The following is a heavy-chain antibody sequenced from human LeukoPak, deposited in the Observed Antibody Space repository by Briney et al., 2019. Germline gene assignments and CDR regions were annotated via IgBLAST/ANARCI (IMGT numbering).Heavy chain of an antibody. D-gene: IGHD5-12*01. CDR2: ISGSGGST. CDR3: AKSPNSIVATTRFDY. J-gene: IGHJ4*02. CDR1: GFTFSDYY. V-gene: IGHV3-23*01. Sequence: TGGSLRLSCAASGFTFSDYYMSWIRQAPGKGLEWVSAISGSGGSTYYADSVKGRFTISRDNSKNTLYLQMNSLRAEDTAVYYCAKSPNSIVATTRFDYWGQGTLVTVSS.